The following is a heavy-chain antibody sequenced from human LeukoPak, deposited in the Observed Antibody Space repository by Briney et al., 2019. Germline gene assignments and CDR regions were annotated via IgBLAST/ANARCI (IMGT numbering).Heavy chain of an antibody. J-gene: IGHJ6*03. CDR1: GGSISSYS. Sequence: PSETLSLTCTVSGGSISSYSWSWIRQPPGKGLEWIGYMYYSGSTNYNPPLKSRVTISVDTSKNQFSLKLSSVTAADTAVYYCAITYYDILTGPPPMNLSYYYYMDVWGKGTTVTISS. CDR3: AITYYDILTGPPPMNLSYYYYMDV. V-gene: IGHV4-59*08. D-gene: IGHD3-9*01. CDR2: MYYSGST.